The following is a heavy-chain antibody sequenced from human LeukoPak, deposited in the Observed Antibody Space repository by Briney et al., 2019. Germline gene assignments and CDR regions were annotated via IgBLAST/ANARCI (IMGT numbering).Heavy chain of an antibody. CDR1: GFTFSSYA. CDR2: ISSSNSHI. CDR3: ARGFYCSSTSCSTGFDY. J-gene: IGHJ4*02. V-gene: IGHV3-21*01. D-gene: IGHD2-2*01. Sequence: PGGSLRLSCAASGFTFSSYAMNWVRQAPGKGLEWVSYISSSNSHIYYADSVKGRFTISRDNAKNSLYLQMNSLRVEDTAVYYCARGFYCSSTSCSTGFDYWGQGTPVTVSS.